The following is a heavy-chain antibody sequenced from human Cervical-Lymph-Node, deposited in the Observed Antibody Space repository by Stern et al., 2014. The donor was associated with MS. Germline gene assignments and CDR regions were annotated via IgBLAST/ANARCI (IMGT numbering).Heavy chain of an antibody. Sequence: ESGPVLVKPTETLMLTCTVSGFSLSNARMGVSWIRQPPGKALEWLAPLFSHGEKSYSTSLKSRLTISKDTSKSQVVLTMTNMDPVDTATYFCARILYDGAYRGDYWGQGTLVTVSS. D-gene: IGHD3-10*01. J-gene: IGHJ4*02. V-gene: IGHV2-26*01. CDR3: ARILYDGAYRGDY. CDR1: GFSLSNARMG. CDR2: LFSHGEK.